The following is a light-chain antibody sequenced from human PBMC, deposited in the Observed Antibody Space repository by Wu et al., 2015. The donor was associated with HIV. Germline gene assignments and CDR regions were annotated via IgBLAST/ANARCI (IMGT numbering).Light chain of an antibody. CDR3: QHYDNSPQVT. V-gene: IGKV3-15*01. J-gene: IGKJ4*01. Sequence: EIVMTQSPATLSVSPGERATLSCRASQSVSSNLAWYQQKPGQAPRLLIYGASTRATGIPARFSGTGSGTDFTLTISRLEPEDFTVYYCQHYDNSPQVTFGGGTKVEIK. CDR1: QSVSSN. CDR2: GAS.